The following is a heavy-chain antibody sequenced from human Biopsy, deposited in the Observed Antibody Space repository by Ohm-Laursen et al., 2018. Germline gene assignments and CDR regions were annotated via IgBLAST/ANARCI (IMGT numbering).Heavy chain of an antibody. CDR3: GNEVHGRDY. Sequence: TLSLTCAVYGKTFSDYYWSWIRQPPGKGLEWIGQINQSGRTNDNPSLKRRVNISADKSNNQFSLKLTSVTSADTAVYFCGNEVHGRDYWGLGALVTVSS. CDR2: INQSGRT. CDR1: GKTFSDYY. V-gene: IGHV4-34*08. J-gene: IGHJ4*02. D-gene: IGHD2-15*01.